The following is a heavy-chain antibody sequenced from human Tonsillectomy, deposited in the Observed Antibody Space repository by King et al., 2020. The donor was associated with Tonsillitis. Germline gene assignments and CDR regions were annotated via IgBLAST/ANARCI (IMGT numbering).Heavy chain of an antibody. CDR3: AKEIAAAGDSYYSYGMDV. D-gene: IGHD6-13*01. CDR1: GFSFNNYG. CDR2: IPYDGSNK. J-gene: IGHJ6*02. Sequence: VQLVESGGGVVQPGRSLRLSCAASGFSFNNYGMHWVRQAPGKGLEWVAIIPYDGSNKYYADSVRGRFTISRDNSKNTLYLQMNSLSTEDTAVYYCAKEIAAAGDSYYSYGMDVWGQGTTVTVSS. V-gene: IGHV3-30*18.